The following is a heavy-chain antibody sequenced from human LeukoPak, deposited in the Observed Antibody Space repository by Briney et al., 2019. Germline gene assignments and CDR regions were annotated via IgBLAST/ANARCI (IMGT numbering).Heavy chain of an antibody. CDR2: INHSGST. CDR3: AKDRLYKDGYNSGFDY. D-gene: IGHD5-24*01. J-gene: IGHJ4*02. V-gene: IGHV4-34*01. CDR1: GGSFSGYY. Sequence: SETLSLTCAVYGGSFSGYYWSWIRQPPGKGLEWIGEINHSGSTNYNPSLKSRVTISVDTSKNQFSLKLSSVTAADTAVYYCAKDRLYKDGYNSGFDYWGQGTLVTVSS.